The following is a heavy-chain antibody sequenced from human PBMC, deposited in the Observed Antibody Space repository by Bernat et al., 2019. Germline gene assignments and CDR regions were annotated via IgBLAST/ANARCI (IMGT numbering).Heavy chain of an antibody. J-gene: IGHJ4*02. V-gene: IGHV3-74*01. D-gene: IGHD6-19*01. CDR2: INGDGTIT. CDR1: GFTFSGDW. CDR3: VRRVSGAAGFFDY. Sequence: EVKLVESGGGLIQPGGSLRLSCAASGFTFSGDWMHWVRQVPGKGLVWVSRINGDGTITDYADSVKGRFTISRDNAKNTLYLQMNSLRVEDTAVYYCVRRVSGAAGFFDYWGPGSLVTVSS.